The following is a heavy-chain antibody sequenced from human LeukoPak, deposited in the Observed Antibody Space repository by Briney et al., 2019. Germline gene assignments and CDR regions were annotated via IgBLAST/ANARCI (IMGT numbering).Heavy chain of an antibody. CDR1: GFIFSTYT. J-gene: IGHJ4*02. CDR3: VGDQVDDTGYLR. D-gene: IGHD5-12*01. CDR2: INGDGRTT. Sequence: GFLRLSCSASGFIFSTYTMYWVRQAPGKGLEYVSVINGDGRTTYYIDSVKGRFTISRDNSKNTLYLQMSSLSTEDTAVYYCVGDQVDDTGYLRWGQGTRVTVSA. V-gene: IGHV3-64D*06.